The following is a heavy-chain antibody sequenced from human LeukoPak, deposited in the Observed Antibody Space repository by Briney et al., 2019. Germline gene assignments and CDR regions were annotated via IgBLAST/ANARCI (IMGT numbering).Heavy chain of an antibody. CDR3: ARSSTVTTSFDY. V-gene: IGHV3-48*02. CDR1: GFTFSSYS. D-gene: IGHD4-4*01. CDR2: ISSSSNTI. J-gene: IGHJ4*02. Sequence: GGSLRLSCAASGFTFSSYSMNWVRQAPGKGLEWVSYISSSSNTIYYADSVKGRFTISRDNAKNSLYLQMNSLRDEDTAVYYCARSSTVTTSFDYWGQGTLVTVSS.